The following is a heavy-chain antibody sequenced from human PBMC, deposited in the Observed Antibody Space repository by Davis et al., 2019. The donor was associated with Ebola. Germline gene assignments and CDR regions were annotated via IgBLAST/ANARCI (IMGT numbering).Heavy chain of an antibody. J-gene: IGHJ4*02. CDR2: IYSGGST. Sequence: GESLKISCAASGFTVSSNYMSWVRQAPEKGLEWVSVIYSGGSTYYADSVKGRSTISRDNSKNTLYLQMNSLRAEDTAVYYCAKVSGPYCSGGSCPGWFDYWGQGTLVTVSS. D-gene: IGHD2-15*01. V-gene: IGHV3-53*01. CDR3: AKVSGPYCSGGSCPGWFDY. CDR1: GFTVSSNY.